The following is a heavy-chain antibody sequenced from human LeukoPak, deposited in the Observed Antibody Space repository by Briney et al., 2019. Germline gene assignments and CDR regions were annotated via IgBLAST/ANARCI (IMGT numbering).Heavy chain of an antibody. CDR2: IRYDGTKQ. Sequence: PGGSLRLSCAASGFTFSNHGMQWVRQAPGKGLEWVAFIRYDGTKQFYADSVKGRFTISRDNSKNTLYLQMNSLRTEDTAVYYCAKDIRRYSSDWLHNPFDYWGQGTLVTVSS. J-gene: IGHJ4*02. CDR3: AKDIRRYSSDWLHNPFDY. D-gene: IGHD6-19*01. CDR1: GFTFSNHG. V-gene: IGHV3-30*02.